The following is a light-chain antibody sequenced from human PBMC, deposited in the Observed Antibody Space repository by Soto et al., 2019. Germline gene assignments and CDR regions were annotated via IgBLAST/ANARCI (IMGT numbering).Light chain of an antibody. CDR1: QSVSSSY. CDR2: GAS. V-gene: IGKV3-20*01. J-gene: IGKJ2*01. Sequence: EIVLTQSPGTLSLSPGERATLSCRASQSVSSSYLAWYQQKPGQAPRLLIYGASSRATGIPDRFSGSGSGRAFTRTLRRLEPEDFAVYYCQQYGSSPYTFGQGTKLEIK. CDR3: QQYGSSPYT.